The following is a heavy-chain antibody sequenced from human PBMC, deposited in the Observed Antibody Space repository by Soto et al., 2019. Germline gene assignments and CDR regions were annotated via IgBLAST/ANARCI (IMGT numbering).Heavy chain of an antibody. CDR1: GYTFTSCG. CDR2: ISAYNGNT. Sequence: GASVKVSCKASGYTFTSCGSSWVRQAPGQGLEWMGWISAYNGNTNYAQKLQGRVTMTTDTSTSTAYMELRSLRSDDTAVYYCARYYYDSSIPDAFDIWGQGTMVTVSS. D-gene: IGHD3-22*01. J-gene: IGHJ3*02. CDR3: ARYYYDSSIPDAFDI. V-gene: IGHV1-18*01.